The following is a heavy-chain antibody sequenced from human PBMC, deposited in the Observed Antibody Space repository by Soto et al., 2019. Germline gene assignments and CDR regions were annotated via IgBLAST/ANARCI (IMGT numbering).Heavy chain of an antibody. J-gene: IGHJ3*02. Sequence: QVQLVQSGAEVKKPGASVKVSCKASGYTFTSYGISWVRQAPGQGLEWMGWISAYNGNTNYAQKLQGRVTMTTDTSTSTAYMELRSLRSDDTAVYYCARYPNYYDGSGYPDAFDIWGQGTMVTVSS. CDR1: GYTFTSYG. CDR2: ISAYNGNT. D-gene: IGHD3-22*01. CDR3: ARYPNYYDGSGYPDAFDI. V-gene: IGHV1-18*01.